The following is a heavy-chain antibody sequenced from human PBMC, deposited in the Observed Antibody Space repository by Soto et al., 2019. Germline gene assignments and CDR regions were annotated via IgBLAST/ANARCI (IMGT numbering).Heavy chain of an antibody. CDR1: GYTFTSYG. J-gene: IGHJ4*02. Sequence: ASVKVSCKASGYTFTSYGISWVRQAPGQGLEWMGWISAYNGNTNYAQKLQGRVTMTTDTSTSTAYMELRSLRSDDTAVYYCARVFCAYDYIWGSYRETPKFEYSGKGTLVTVSS. CDR2: ISAYNGNT. CDR3: ARVFCAYDYIWGSYRETPKFEY. V-gene: IGHV1-18*01. D-gene: IGHD3-16*02.